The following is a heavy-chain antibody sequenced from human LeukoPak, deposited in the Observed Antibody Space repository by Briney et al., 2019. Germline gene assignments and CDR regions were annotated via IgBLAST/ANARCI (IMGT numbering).Heavy chain of an antibody. CDR2: INGNSGRT. CDR3: AKDPHYDSTKSWIEY. V-gene: IGHV3-23*01. Sequence: GASLRLSCAASGFTFSNYAMYWVRQAPGKGLEWVSSINGNSGRTYYADSVKGRFTISRDNLKNTLYLQMHSLRAEDSAVYYCAKDPHYDSTKSWIEYWGRGTLVTVSS. J-gene: IGHJ4*01. D-gene: IGHD3-22*01. CDR1: GFTFSNYA.